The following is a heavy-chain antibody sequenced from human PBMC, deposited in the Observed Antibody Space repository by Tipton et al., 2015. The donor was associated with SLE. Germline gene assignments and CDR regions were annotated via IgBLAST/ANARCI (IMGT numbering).Heavy chain of an antibody. CDR3: ARWDRGKFDH. D-gene: IGHD3-16*01. CDR2: INHSGST. J-gene: IGHJ4*02. V-gene: IGHV4-34*01. CDR1: GGSFSGYY. Sequence: TLSLTCAVYGGSFSGYYWSWIRQPPGKGLEWIGEINHSGSTNYNPSLTSRVTMSVDTSKNQFSLKLSSVTAADTAVYYCARWDRGKFDHWGQGTLVTVSS.